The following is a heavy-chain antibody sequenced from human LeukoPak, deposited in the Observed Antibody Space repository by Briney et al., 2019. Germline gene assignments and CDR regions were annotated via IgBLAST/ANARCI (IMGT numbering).Heavy chain of an antibody. CDR1: GYTFTGYY. Sequence: ASVKVSCKASGYTFTGYYMHWVRQAPGQGLERMGWINPNSGGTNYAQKLQGRVTMTTDTSTSTAYMELRSLRSDDTAVYYCARDITAAAGDYWGQGTLVTVSS. CDR2: INPNSGGT. J-gene: IGHJ4*02. CDR3: ARDITAAAGDY. D-gene: IGHD6-13*01. V-gene: IGHV1-2*02.